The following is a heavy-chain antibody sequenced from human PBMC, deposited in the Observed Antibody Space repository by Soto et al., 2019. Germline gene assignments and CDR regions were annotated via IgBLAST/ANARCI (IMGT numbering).Heavy chain of an antibody. V-gene: IGHV1-69*06. CDR1: GSRFSNYV. CDR2: IIPIFNST. J-gene: IGHJ4*02. Sequence: FSVKGSRKVSGSRFSNYVSSWVRQAPGHGLEWLGRIIPIFNSTKYAQSFQGRVTITADKSTSTASLELSSLRSDDTAVYYCARDGRGKKAGYNGLVSLGYWGQGTLVTVSS. CDR3: ARDGRGKKAGYNGLVSLGY. D-gene: IGHD2-2*02.